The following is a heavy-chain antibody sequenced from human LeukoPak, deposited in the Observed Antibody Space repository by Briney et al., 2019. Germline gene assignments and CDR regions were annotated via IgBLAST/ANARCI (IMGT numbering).Heavy chain of an antibody. CDR2: IYYSGSS. D-gene: IGHD6-6*01. CDR1: GGSISSYY. Sequence: SETLSLTCTVSGGSISSYYWSWIRQPPGRGLEWIGYIYYSGSSNYNPSLKSRVTISVDTSKNQFSLKVNSVTAADTAVYFCARLSRGSSAGFDYWGQGILVTVSS. CDR3: ARLSRGSSAGFDY. J-gene: IGHJ4*02. V-gene: IGHV4-59*01.